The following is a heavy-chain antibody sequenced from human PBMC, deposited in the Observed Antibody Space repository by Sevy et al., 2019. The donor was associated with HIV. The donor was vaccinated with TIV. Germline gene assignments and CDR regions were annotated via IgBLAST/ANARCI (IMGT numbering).Heavy chain of an antibody. CDR2: FDPEDGET. J-gene: IGHJ6*02. Sequence: ASVKVSCKVSGYTLTELSMHWVRQAPGKGLEWMGGFDPEDGETIYAQKFQGRVTMTEDTSTDTAYMELSSLRSEDTAVYYCATVGYGDYYYGIDVWGQGTTVTVSS. V-gene: IGHV1-24*01. CDR1: GYTLTELS. CDR3: ATVGYGDYYYGIDV. D-gene: IGHD4-17*01.